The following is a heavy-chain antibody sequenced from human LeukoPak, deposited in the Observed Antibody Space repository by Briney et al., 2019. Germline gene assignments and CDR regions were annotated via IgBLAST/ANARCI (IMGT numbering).Heavy chain of an antibody. CDR3: ARGGITGTTGFDY. V-gene: IGHV4-34*01. CDR2: INHSGST. Sequence: PSETLSLTCAVYGGSFSGYYWSWIRQPPGKGLEWIGEINHSGSTNYNPSLKSRVTISVDTSKNQFSLKLSSVTAADTAVYYCARGGITGTTGFDYWGQGTLVTVSS. J-gene: IGHJ4*02. CDR1: GGSFSGYY. D-gene: IGHD1-7*01.